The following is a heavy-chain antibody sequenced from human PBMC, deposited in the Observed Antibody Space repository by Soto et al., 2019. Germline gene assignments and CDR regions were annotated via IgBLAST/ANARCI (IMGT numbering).Heavy chain of an antibody. D-gene: IGHD2-15*01. J-gene: IGHJ6*02. V-gene: IGHV4-39*01. CDR1: GGSISSSSYY. Sequence: QLQLQESGPGLVQPSETLSLTCTVSGGSISSSSYYWGWIRQPPGKGLEWVGSIYYSGSTYSNPSLKGRVTLSVDTSKIQFALKLSSVTAADTAVYYCASRYCSGGSCYRRYYYYGMDVWGQGTTVTVSS. CDR2: IYYSGST. CDR3: ASRYCSGGSCYRRYYYYGMDV.